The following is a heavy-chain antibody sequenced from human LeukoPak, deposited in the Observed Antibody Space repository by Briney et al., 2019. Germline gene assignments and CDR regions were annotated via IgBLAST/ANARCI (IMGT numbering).Heavy chain of an antibody. V-gene: IGHV4-34*01. J-gene: IGHJ3*02. CDR1: GGSFSGYY. D-gene: IGHD6-13*01. CDR3: ARGRLSITAAGDAFDI. Sequence: PSETLSHTCAVYGGSFSGYYWSWIRQPPGKGLEWIGEINHSGSTNYNPSLKSRVTISVDTSKNQFSLKLSSVTAADTAVYYCARGRLSITAAGDAFDIWGQGTMVTVSS. CDR2: INHSGST.